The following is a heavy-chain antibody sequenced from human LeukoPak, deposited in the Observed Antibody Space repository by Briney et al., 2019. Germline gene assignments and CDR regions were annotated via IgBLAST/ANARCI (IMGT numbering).Heavy chain of an antibody. CDR3: AKAHFLRYGVHNWFDP. CDR2: IRYDGSNK. Sequence: PGGSLRLSCAASGFTFSSYGMHWVRRAPGKELEWVAFIRYDGSNKYYADSVKGRFTISRDNSKNTLYLQMNSLRAEDTAVYYCAKAHFLRYGVHNWFDPWGQGTLVTVSS. CDR1: GFTFSSYG. J-gene: IGHJ5*02. D-gene: IGHD4-17*01. V-gene: IGHV3-30*02.